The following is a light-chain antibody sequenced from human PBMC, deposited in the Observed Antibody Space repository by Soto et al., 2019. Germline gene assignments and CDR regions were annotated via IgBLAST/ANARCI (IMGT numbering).Light chain of an antibody. CDR2: GAS. V-gene: IGKV3-20*01. J-gene: IGKJ1*01. Sequence: IGLTQSPGTLSLSPGERATLSCRASQSVSSSYLAWYQQKPGRAPRLLIYGASSRATGIPDRFSGSGSGTDFTLTISRLEPEDFAVYYCQQYGSSPWTFGQGTKVDIK. CDR1: QSVSSSY. CDR3: QQYGSSPWT.